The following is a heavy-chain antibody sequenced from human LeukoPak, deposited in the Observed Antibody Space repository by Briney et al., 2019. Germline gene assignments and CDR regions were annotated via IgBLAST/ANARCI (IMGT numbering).Heavy chain of an antibody. V-gene: IGHV4-39*07. Sequence: SETLSLTCTVSGDSFSSVTDYWAWIRQPPGKGLEWIASGDYSGGTYYNPSLESRVAISADMSKNQFSLKLTSVTGADTAVYYCARDRFGGSSWSRGAFDIWGQGTMVTVSS. CDR3: ARDRFGGSSWSRGAFDI. D-gene: IGHD6-13*01. J-gene: IGHJ3*02. CDR1: GDSFSSVTDY. CDR2: GDYSGGT.